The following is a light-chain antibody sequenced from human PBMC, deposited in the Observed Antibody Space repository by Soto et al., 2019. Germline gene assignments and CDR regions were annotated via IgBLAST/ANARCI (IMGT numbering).Light chain of an antibody. V-gene: IGKV3-20*01. CDR2: LAS. J-gene: IGKJ1*01. CDR1: QAVNTR. CDR3: QQYASSPET. Sequence: EIVLTQSPATLSSFPGDRVTLSCRASQAVNTRLAWYQHKPGQAPRLLIYLASNRAAGVPARFSGSGSGTDFTLTISGLEPEDFAVYYCQQYASSPETFGQGTKVDI.